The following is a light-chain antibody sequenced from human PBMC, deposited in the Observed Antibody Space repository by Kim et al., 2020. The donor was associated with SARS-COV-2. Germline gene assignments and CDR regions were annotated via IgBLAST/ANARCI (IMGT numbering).Light chain of an antibody. Sequence: SVSPGERVTLSCRASQSVSDNLAWFQQKPGQAPSLLVYGASTRATGIPARFSGSGSGTEFTLTISSLQSEDFAVYYCQQYNNWPLTFGGGTKVEI. V-gene: IGKV3-15*01. J-gene: IGKJ4*01. CDR1: QSVSDN. CDR2: GAS. CDR3: QQYNNWPLT.